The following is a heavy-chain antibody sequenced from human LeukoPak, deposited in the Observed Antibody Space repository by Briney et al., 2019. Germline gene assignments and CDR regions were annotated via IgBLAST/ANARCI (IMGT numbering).Heavy chain of an antibody. V-gene: IGHV1-69*01. J-gene: IGHJ6*03. D-gene: IGHD2-15*01. CDR3: ARARGGGYCSGGSCSPSPYYYYYYYMGV. Sequence: SVKVSCKASGGTFSSYAISWVRQAPGQGLEWMGGIIPIFGTANYAQKFQGRVTITADESTSTAYMELSSLRSEDTAVYYCARARGGGYCSGGSCSPSPYYYYYYYMGVWGKGTTVTVSS. CDR1: GGTFSSYA. CDR2: IIPIFGTA.